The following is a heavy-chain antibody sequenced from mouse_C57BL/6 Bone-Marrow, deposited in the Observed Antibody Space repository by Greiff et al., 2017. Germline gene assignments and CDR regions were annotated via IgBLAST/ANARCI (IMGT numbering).Heavy chain of an antibody. J-gene: IGHJ3*01. CDR2: IYPGDGDT. CDR3: ARTLAY. Sequence: QVQLQQSGPELVKPGASVKISCKASGYAFCSSWMNWVKQRPGKGLEWIGRIYPGDGDTNYNGKFKGKATLTADKSSSTAYMQLSSLTSEDSAVYFCARTLAYWGQGTLVTVSA. CDR1: GYAFCSSW. V-gene: IGHV1-82*01.